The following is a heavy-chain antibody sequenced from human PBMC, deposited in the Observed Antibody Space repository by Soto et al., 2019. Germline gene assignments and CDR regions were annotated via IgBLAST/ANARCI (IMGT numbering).Heavy chain of an antibody. CDR2: INPNSGGT. CDR3: ATSIAARYYGMDV. V-gene: IGHV1-2*04. D-gene: IGHD6-6*01. CDR1: GYTFTGYY. J-gene: IGHJ6*04. Sequence: ASVKVSCKASGYTFTGYYMHWVRQAPGQGLEWMGWINPNSGGTNYAQKFQGWVTMTRDTSISTAYMELSRLRSDDTAVYYCATSIAARYYGMDVWSEGTTVTVSS.